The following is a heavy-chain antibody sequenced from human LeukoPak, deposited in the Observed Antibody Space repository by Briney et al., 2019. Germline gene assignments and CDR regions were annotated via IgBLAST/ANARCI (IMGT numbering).Heavy chain of an antibody. D-gene: IGHD3-16*01. CDR2: IYYSGST. V-gene: IGHV4-59*01. CDR3: ARDLRAPMLFDI. Sequence: SETLSLTCTVSGGSISSYYWSWIRQPPGKGLEWIGYIYYSGSTNYNPSLKSRVTISVDTSKNQFSLKLSSVTAADTAVHYCARDLRAPMLFDIWGQGTMVTVSS. CDR1: GGSISSYY. J-gene: IGHJ3*02.